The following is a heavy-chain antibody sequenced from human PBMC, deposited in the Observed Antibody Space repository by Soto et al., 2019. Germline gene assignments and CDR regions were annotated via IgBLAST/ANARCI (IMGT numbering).Heavy chain of an antibody. CDR1: GFAFTYYT. CDR2: ISNSSRYI. J-gene: IGHJ4*02. V-gene: IGHV3-21*01. Sequence: PGGSLRLSCAASGFAFTYYTMNWVRQAPGKGLEWVSSISNSSRYIFYADSVAGRFTVSRDNAKNSLYLQMNSLRADDTALYYCAREGVLPAALDYWGQGALVTVSS. D-gene: IGHD2-2*01. CDR3: AREGVLPAALDY.